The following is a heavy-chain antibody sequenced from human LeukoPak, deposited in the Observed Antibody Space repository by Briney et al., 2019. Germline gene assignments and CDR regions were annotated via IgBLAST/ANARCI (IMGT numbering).Heavy chain of an antibody. J-gene: IGHJ4*02. D-gene: IGHD1-26*01. CDR3: AKVWDSTLVRPDY. V-gene: IGHV3-23*01. CDR1: GFTFSSYA. CDR2: ISGSGGST. Sequence: GGSLRLSCAASGFTFSSYAMSWVRQAPGKGLEWVSAISGSGGSTYYADSVKGRFTNSRDNSKNTLYLQMNSLRAEDTAVYYCAKVWDSTLVRPDYWGQGTLVTVSS.